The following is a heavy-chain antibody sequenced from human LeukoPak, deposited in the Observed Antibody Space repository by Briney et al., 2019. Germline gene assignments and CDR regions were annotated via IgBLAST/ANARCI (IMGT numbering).Heavy chain of an antibody. CDR3: ARDHGSSNWYYY. V-gene: IGHV4-59*12. D-gene: IGHD6-13*01. J-gene: IGHJ4*02. CDR2: IYYTGST. CDR1: GDSISSYY. Sequence: SETLSLTCTVSGDSISSYYWSWIRQPPGKGLEWIGFIYYTGSTNYNPSLKSRVTISVDTSKTQFSLRLSSVTAADTAVYYCARDHGSSNWYYYWGQGTLVTVAS.